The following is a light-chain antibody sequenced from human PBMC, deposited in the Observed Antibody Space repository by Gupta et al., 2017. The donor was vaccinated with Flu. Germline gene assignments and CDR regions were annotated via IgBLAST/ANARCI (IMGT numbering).Light chain of an antibody. CDR2: NAS. CDR1: QDIRIT. V-gene: IGKV1-6*01. J-gene: IGKJ4*01. Sequence: AIQMAQSQSSLSASVGDGVTVTCRASQDIRITLGWHQQNPGKAPKLLIYNASTSHTGVPSRISGSGSGTDFTLTISMLHAEDFANYCCQHDHNYPYTFGRGTKVEIK. CDR3: QHDHNYPYT.